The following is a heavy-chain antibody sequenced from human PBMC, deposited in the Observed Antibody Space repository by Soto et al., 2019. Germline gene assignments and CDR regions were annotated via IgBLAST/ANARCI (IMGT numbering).Heavy chain of an antibody. CDR3: ARSEVIPEGCDY. CDR2: INAGKGNT. V-gene: IGHV1-3*01. J-gene: IGHJ4*02. CDR1: GYIFTTYA. D-gene: IGHD3-16*02. Sequence: QVQLVQSGAEVKKPGASVKVSCKASGYIFTTYALHWVRQAPGQRLELMGWINAGKGNTKYSQKFLDRVTITRDTSASVAYMELSSLASEDTAVYYCARSEVIPEGCDYWGQGTLVTVSS.